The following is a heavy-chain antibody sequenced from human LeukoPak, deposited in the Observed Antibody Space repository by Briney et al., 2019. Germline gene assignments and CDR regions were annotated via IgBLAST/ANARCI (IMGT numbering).Heavy chain of an antibody. D-gene: IGHD1-26*01. CDR2: IYPGDSDT. J-gene: IGHJ4*02. Sequence: KRGESLKISCKGSGYSFTSYWIGWVRQMPGKGLEWMGIIYPGDSDTRYSPSFQGQVTISADKSISTAYLQWSGLKASDTAMYYCARHGIVGAIYQDYWGQGTLVTVSS. CDR1: GYSFTSYW. CDR3: ARHGIVGAIYQDY. V-gene: IGHV5-51*01.